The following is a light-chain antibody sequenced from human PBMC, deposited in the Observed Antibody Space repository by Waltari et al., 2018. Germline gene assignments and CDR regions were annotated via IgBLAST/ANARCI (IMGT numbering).Light chain of an antibody. V-gene: IGKV3-11*01. Sequence: EIVLTQSPATLSLSPGQRATLSCRASQSVGSYLAWYQQKPGQAPRRRIHDASNRATGIPARFSGSGSGTDFTRTISSLEPEDFAVYYCQQRSKRPQTFGQGTKLDIK. CDR2: DAS. J-gene: IGKJ2*01. CDR1: QSVGSY. CDR3: QQRSKRPQT.